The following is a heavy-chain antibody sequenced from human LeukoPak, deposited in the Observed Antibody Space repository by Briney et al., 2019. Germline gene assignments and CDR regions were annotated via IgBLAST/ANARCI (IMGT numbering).Heavy chain of an antibody. V-gene: IGHV3-21*01. Sequence: GGSLRLSCAASGFTLSSYSMNWVRQAPGKGLEWVASISSSSIYIYYADSVKGRFTISRDNAKNSLYLQMNSLRAEDTAVYYCAREREYNYGHMLGYWGQGTLVTVSS. CDR1: GFTLSSYS. CDR3: AREREYNYGHMLGY. D-gene: IGHD5-18*01. J-gene: IGHJ4*02. CDR2: ISSSSIYI.